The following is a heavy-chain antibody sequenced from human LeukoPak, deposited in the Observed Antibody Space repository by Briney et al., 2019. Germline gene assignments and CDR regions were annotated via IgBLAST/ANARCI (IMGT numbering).Heavy chain of an antibody. V-gene: IGHV3-9*01. CDR3: AKALAGKIGLDC. D-gene: IGHD6-19*01. J-gene: IGHJ4*02. CDR2: ISWNSNSI. Sequence: GGSLRLSCAASGFRFGEESMHWVRQVPGKGLEWGAGISWNSNSIGYADSVKGRFTTSRDNAKNSLYLQMNSLRTEDTALYYCAKALAGKIGLDCWGQGTLVTVSS. CDR1: GFRFGEES.